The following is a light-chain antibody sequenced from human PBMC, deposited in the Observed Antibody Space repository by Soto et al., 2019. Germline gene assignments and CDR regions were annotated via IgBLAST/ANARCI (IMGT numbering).Light chain of an antibody. CDR1: QSVSSLY. Sequence: EIVLTQSPGTLSLSPGERATLSCRASQSVSSLYLGWYQQKPGQAPRLLLYGASTRATGIPDRFSGSGSGTDFTLTISRLEPEDSAVYYCQQYGSSPTWTLGQGTKVDIK. CDR3: QQYGSSPTWT. V-gene: IGKV3-20*01. CDR2: GAS. J-gene: IGKJ1*01.